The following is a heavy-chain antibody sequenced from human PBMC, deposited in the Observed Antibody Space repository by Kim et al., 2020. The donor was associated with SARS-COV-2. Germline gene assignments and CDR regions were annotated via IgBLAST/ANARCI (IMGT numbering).Heavy chain of an antibody. Sequence: ASVKVSCKTSGYTFTTRYLHWVRQAPGHGLEWMGRINPDSGVIDYAQRFQGRVTMTRDKSISTVYMELSSLRSDATVVYYCARGNTETIDYWGQGTLVTVSS. J-gene: IGHJ4*02. CDR1: GYTFTTRY. V-gene: IGHV1-2*05. CDR3: ARGNTETIDY. CDR2: INPDSGVI.